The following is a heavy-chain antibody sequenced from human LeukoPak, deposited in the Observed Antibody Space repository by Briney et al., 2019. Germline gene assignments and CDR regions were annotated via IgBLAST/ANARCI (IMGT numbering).Heavy chain of an antibody. CDR2: INCDGSST. Sequence: GGSLRLSCAASGFTLSSSWMHWVRQAPGKGLVWVSHINCDGSSTSYADSVKGRFTVSRDNAKNTLYLQMNSLRDEDTAVYYCARENIVAYYFDYWGQGALVTVSS. J-gene: IGHJ4*02. D-gene: IGHD5-12*01. V-gene: IGHV3-74*01. CDR1: GFTLSSSW. CDR3: ARENIVAYYFDY.